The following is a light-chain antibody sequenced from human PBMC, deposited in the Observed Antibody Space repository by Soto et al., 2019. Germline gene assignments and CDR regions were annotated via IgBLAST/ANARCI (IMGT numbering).Light chain of an antibody. Sequence: EIVLTQSPATLSLSPGERATLSCRASQSVSSYLAWYQQKPGQAPRLLIYDASNRATGIPARFSGSGSGTDFTLTITILEPEDFAVYYCQQRSNWPLPFGGGTKVEIK. CDR1: QSVSSY. V-gene: IGKV3-11*01. J-gene: IGKJ4*01. CDR3: QQRSNWPLP. CDR2: DAS.